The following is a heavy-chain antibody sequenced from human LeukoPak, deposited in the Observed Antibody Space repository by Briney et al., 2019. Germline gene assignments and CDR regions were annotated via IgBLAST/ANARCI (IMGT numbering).Heavy chain of an antibody. J-gene: IGHJ4*02. V-gene: IGHV3-74*01. CDR2: INNDGSRT. D-gene: IGHD3-10*01. CDR3: ARGGVSGGFDY. CDR1: GFTLSNSW. Sequence: GGSLRHSCAASGFTLSNSWMFWVRQPPGKGLKYVSEINNDGSRTSYADSVKGRFTISRDGAENTLFLQMNSLRAEDTAVYFCARGGVSGGFDYWGQGTLVTVSS.